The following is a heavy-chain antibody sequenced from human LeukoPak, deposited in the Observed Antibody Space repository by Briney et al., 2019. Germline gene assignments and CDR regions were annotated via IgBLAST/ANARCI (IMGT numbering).Heavy chain of an antibody. CDR2: IYSGGST. Sequence: GGSLRFSCAASGFTVSSNYMSWVRQAPGKGLEWVSVIYSGGSTYYADSVKGRFTISRDNSKNTLYLQMNSLRAEDTAVYYCARAGGEGYYYGMDVWGQGTTVAVSS. D-gene: IGHD3-10*01. V-gene: IGHV3-66*01. CDR1: GFTVSSNY. J-gene: IGHJ6*02. CDR3: ARAGGEGYYYGMDV.